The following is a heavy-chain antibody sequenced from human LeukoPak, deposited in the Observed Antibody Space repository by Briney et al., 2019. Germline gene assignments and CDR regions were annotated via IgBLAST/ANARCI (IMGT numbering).Heavy chain of an antibody. J-gene: IGHJ4*02. CDR2: IWYDGSNK. CDR1: GFTVSSNY. V-gene: IGHV3-33*01. CDR3: ARSPGIASSFDY. Sequence: GGSLRLSCAASGFTVSSNYMSWVRQAPGKGLEWVAVIWYDGSNKYYADSVKGRFTISRDNSKNTLYLQMNSLRAEDTAVYYCARSPGIASSFDYWGQGTLVTVSS. D-gene: IGHD6-13*01.